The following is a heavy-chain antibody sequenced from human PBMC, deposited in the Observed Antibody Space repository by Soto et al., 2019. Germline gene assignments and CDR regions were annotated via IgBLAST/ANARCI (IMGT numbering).Heavy chain of an antibody. V-gene: IGHV2-5*02. D-gene: IGHD6-19*01. CDR2: IYWEDDR. J-gene: IGHJ4*02. CDR1: GFSLRTSGVG. Sequence: QITLKESGPTLVKPTQTLTLTCTFSGFSLRTSGVGVGWIRQPPGKALEWLALIYWEDDRRYSPSLKSRLTLXHXTXINPVPLTMPEVHPVDTATSYCARSRPYRSCWCHDHRGQGINVTVPS. CDR3: ARSRPYRSCWCHDH.